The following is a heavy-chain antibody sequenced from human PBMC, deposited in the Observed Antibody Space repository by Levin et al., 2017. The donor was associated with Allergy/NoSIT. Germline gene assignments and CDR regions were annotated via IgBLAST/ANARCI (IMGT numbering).Heavy chain of an antibody. J-gene: IGHJ5*02. V-gene: IGHV2-5*02. D-gene: IGHD4-17*01. CDR3: ARYDYGDYVNWFDP. CDR2: IFWDDDK. Sequence: SGPTLVNPTQTLTLTCTFSGFSLSPSGVGVGWIRQPPGKALEWLALIFWDDDKRYSPSLKSRLIITKDTSKNQVVLTMTSMDPVDTATYYCARYDYGDYVNWFDPWGQGTLVTVSS. CDR1: GFSLSPSGVG.